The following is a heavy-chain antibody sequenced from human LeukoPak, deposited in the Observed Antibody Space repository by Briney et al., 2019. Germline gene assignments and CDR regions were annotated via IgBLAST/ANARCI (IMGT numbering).Heavy chain of an antibody. D-gene: IGHD1-26*01. V-gene: IGHV3-9*01. CDR3: AKDRGSGSYSSKTPSYYYYGMDV. CDR2: ISWNSRSI. Sequence: GRSLRLSRVVSGITFDNYAMHWVRRAPGKGLEWDSGISWNSRSIGYADSVKGRFTISRDNAKNSLYLQMNSLTPEDTALYYCAKDRGSGSYSSKTPSYYYYGMDVWGQGTTVTVSS. CDR1: GITFDNYA. J-gene: IGHJ6*02.